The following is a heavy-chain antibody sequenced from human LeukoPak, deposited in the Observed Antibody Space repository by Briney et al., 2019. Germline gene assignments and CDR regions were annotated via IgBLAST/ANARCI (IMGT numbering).Heavy chain of an antibody. CDR2: IYHSGST. CDR3: ARVIGTTGNWFDP. D-gene: IGHD1-1*01. V-gene: IGHV4-38-2*02. Sequence: SETLSLTCTVSGYSISSGYYWGWIRQPPGKGLEWIGSIYHSGSTYYNPSLKSRVTISVDTSKNQFSLKLSSVTAADTAVYYCARVIGTTGNWFDPWGQGTLVIVSS. J-gene: IGHJ5*02. CDR1: GYSISSGYY.